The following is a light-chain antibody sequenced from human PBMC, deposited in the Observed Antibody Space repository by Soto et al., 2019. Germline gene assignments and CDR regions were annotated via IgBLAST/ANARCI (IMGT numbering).Light chain of an antibody. Sequence: EIVLTQSPGTLSLSPGERATLSCRASQSLSSNYLAWYQQKPGQAPRLLIYGASSRATGIPDRFSGSGSGTDFTLTISRLEPGDFALYYCQQYGGSPITFGQGTRLEIK. CDR2: GAS. CDR3: QQYGGSPIT. V-gene: IGKV3-20*01. CDR1: QSLSSNY. J-gene: IGKJ5*01.